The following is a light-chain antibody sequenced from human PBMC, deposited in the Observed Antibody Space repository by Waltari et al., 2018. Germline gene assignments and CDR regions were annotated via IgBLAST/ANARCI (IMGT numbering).Light chain of an antibody. J-gene: IGKJ2*01. Sequence: EIVMTQSPATLSVSPGDRATHSCRASQSVTWQAGWYHHKPGQAPRLLLYGTSTRATGIPARFSGSGSGTEFTLTINSLQSEDFAVYHCHQYNEWPYTFAEGTKLEL. CDR2: GTS. CDR3: HQYNEWPYT. V-gene: IGKV3-15*01. CDR1: QSVTWQ.